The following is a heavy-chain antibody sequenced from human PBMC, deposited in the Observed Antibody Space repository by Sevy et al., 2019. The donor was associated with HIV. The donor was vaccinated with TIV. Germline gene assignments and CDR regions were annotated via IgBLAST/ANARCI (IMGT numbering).Heavy chain of an antibody. D-gene: IGHD1-26*01. CDR2: ISYDGSKK. CDR3: ARDGRIVGATYYFDY. Sequence: GGSLRLSCAASGFTFSSYAMHWVRQAPGKGLEWVAVISYDGSKKYYADSVKGRFTISRDNSKNTLYLQMNSLRAEDTAVYYWARDGRIVGATYYFDYWGQGTLVTVSS. J-gene: IGHJ4*02. CDR1: GFTFSSYA. V-gene: IGHV3-30-3*01.